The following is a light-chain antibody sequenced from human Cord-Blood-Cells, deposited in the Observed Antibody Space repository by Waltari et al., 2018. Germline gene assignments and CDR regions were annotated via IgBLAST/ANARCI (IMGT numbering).Light chain of an antibody. CDR2: KAS. V-gene: IGKV1-5*03. Sequence: DIQMTQSPSTLPASVGDRVTITCRASQSISSWFAWYQQKPGKDPKLLIYKASSLESGVPSRFSGSGSGTEFTLTISSLQPDDFATYYCQQYNSYSWTFGQGTKVEIK. CDR1: QSISSW. J-gene: IGKJ1*01. CDR3: QQYNSYSWT.